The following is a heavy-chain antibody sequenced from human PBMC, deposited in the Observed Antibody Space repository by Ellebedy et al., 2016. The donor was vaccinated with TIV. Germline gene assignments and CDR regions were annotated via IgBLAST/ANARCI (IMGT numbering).Heavy chain of an antibody. V-gene: IGHV3-30*04. J-gene: IGHJ5*02. CDR2: ISEDGSNK. CDR3: ARVGTPGGYNYFDP. Sequence: GESLKISCAASEFTFSSYAMHWVRQAPGKGLEWVAYISEDGSNKYYAESVKGRFTFSRDNSKNMLYLQMDSLRAEDTAVYYCARVGTPGGYNYFDPWGQGTRVTVSS. CDR1: EFTFSSYA. D-gene: IGHD1-14*01.